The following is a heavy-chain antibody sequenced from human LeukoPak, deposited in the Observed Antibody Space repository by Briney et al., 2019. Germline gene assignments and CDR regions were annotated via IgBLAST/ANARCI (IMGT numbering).Heavy chain of an antibody. D-gene: IGHD4-11*01. CDR3: VRGATVTTYGLFDY. CDR2: INPNSGGT. V-gene: IGHV1-2*02. Sequence: ASVKVSCKASGYTLTDYYMHWVRQAPGQGLEWMGWINPNSGGTNYAQKFQGRVTMTRDTSISTAYMELNRLRSDDTAVYYCVRGATVTTYGLFDYWGQGTLVTVSS. J-gene: IGHJ4*02. CDR1: GYTLTDYY.